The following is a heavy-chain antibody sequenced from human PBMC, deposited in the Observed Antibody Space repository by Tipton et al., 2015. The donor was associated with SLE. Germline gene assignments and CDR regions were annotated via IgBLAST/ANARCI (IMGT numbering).Heavy chain of an antibody. CDR1: GFTFGDYA. D-gene: IGHD6-13*01. J-gene: IGHJ4*02. V-gene: IGHV3-49*03. CDR2: IRSKAYGGTT. CDR3: TSRYSSSWYYY. Sequence: SLRLSCTASGFTFGDYAMSWFRQAPGKGLEWVGFIRSKAYGGTTEYAASVKGRFTISRDDSKSIAYLQMNSLKTEDTAVYYCTSRYSSSWYYYWGQGTLVTVSS.